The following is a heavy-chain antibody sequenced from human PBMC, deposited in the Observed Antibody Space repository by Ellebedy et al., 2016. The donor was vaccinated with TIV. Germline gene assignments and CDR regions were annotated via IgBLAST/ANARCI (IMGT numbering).Heavy chain of an antibody. CDR1: GFSLSTSGVG. J-gene: IGHJ5*02. V-gene: IGHV2-5*01. CDR3: AHHNDYVWGSSNWFDP. D-gene: IGHD3-16*01. Sequence: SGPTLVKPTQTLTLTCTFSGFSLSTSGVGVGWIRQPPGKALEWLALIYWNDDKRYSPSLKSRLTITKDTSKNQVVLTMTNMDPVDTATYYCAHHNDYVWGSSNWFDPWGQGTLVTVSS. CDR2: IYWNDDK.